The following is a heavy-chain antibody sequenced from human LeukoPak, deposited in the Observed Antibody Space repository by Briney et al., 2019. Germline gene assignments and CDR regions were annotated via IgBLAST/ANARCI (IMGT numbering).Heavy chain of an antibody. J-gene: IGHJ4*02. Sequence: GGSLRLSCAASGFTFSSYGMHWVRQAPGKGLGWVAVIWYDGSNKYYADSVKGRFTISRDNSKNTLYLQMNSLRAEDTAVYYCARTRWGSGWFFDYWGQGTLVTVSS. CDR3: ARTRWGSGWFFDY. CDR2: IWYDGSNK. CDR1: GFTFSSYG. V-gene: IGHV3-33*01. D-gene: IGHD6-19*01.